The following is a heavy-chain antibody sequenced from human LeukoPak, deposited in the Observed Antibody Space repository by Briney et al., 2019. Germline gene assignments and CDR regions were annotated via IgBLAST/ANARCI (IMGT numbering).Heavy chain of an antibody. CDR1: GFTFSTHA. V-gene: IGHV3-30*01. J-gene: IGHJ4*02. Sequence: GGSLRLSCAASGFTFSTHAMHWVRQPPGKGLEWVAVIPSDGSDKYYADSVKGRFTISRDNSKNTLYLQMNSLRAEDTTVYYCARSSSNYFYTSLDYWGQGTLVTVSS. D-gene: IGHD2/OR15-2a*01. CDR3: ARSSSNYFYTSLDY. CDR2: IPSDGSDK.